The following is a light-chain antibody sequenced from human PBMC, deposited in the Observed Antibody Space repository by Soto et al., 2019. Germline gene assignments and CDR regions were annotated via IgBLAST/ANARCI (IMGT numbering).Light chain of an antibody. Sequence: QSALTQPASVSGCPGQSIAISCTGTSSDIGAYNYASWYQQHPGKAPKLMIYDVSNRPSGVSNRFSGSKSGNTASLTISGLQAEDEADYYCNSYTTSSTYVFGTGTKVTVL. V-gene: IGLV2-14*03. J-gene: IGLJ1*01. CDR1: SSDIGAYNY. CDR3: NSYTTSSTYV. CDR2: DVS.